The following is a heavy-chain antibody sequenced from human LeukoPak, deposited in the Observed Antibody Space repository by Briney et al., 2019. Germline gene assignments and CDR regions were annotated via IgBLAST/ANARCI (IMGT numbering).Heavy chain of an antibody. Sequence: SETLSLTCTVSGGSISSYYWSWIRQPAGKGLEWIGCIYTSGSTNYNPSLKSRVTMSVDTSKNQFSLKLSSVTAADTAVYYCRGRNTFGFDYWRQGTLVTVSS. D-gene: IGHD1-26*01. CDR3: RGRNTFGFDY. CDR1: GGSISSYY. J-gene: IGHJ4*02. V-gene: IGHV4-4*07. CDR2: IYTSGST.